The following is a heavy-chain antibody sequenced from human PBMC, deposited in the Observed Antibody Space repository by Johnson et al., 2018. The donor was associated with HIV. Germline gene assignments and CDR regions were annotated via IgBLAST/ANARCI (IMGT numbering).Heavy chain of an antibody. CDR2: ISGSGGST. CDR3: ARSYYYDSSGFRPGAFDI. J-gene: IGHJ3*02. Sequence: VQLVESGGGLVQPGGSLRLSCAASGFTFSSYAMSWVRQAPGKGLEWISAISGSGGSTYYADSVKGRFTISRDNSKNTLYLQMNSLRAEDTAVYYCARSYYYDSSGFRPGAFDIWGQGTMVTVSS. V-gene: IGHV3-23*04. D-gene: IGHD3-22*01. CDR1: GFTFSSYA.